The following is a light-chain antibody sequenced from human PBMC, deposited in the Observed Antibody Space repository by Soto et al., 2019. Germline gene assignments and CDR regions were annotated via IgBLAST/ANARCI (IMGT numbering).Light chain of an antibody. V-gene: IGKV3-20*01. CDR3: QQYGSSPEWT. CDR2: GAS. CDR1: QSFSSSY. J-gene: IGKJ1*01. Sequence: EIVLTQSPCTLSLSLGERATLSCRASQSFSSSYLAWYQQKPGQAPRLLIYGASSRATGIPDRFSGSGSGTDFTLTISRLEAEDFAVYYCQQYGSSPEWTFGQGTKVDIK.